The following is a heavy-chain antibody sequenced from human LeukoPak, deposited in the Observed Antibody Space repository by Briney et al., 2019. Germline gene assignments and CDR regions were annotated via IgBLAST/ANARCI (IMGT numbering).Heavy chain of an antibody. CDR2: ISSSSSHI. Sequence: GGSERLSCTASGFTFSSYSMNWVRQAPGKGLEWVSSISSSSSHIYYADSVKGRFTSSRDNAKNSVFLQMNSLRAEDTAVYYCARVAAANFDYWGQGNLVAAS. J-gene: IGHJ4*02. CDR3: ARVAAANFDY. D-gene: IGHD6-13*01. V-gene: IGHV3-21*01. CDR1: GFTFSSYS.